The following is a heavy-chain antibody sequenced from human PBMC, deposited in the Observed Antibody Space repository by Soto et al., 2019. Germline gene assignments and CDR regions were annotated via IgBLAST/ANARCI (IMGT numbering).Heavy chain of an antibody. CDR2: IYHSGST. CDR3: ARGGLRIFGVVDYYYYGMDV. J-gene: IGHJ6*02. Sequence: QVQLQESGPGLVKPSGTLSLTCAVSGGSISSSNWWSWVRQPPGKGLEWIGEIYHSGSTNYNPSLKSRVTISVDKSNNQFSLKLSSVTAADTAVYYCARGGLRIFGVVDYYYYGMDVWGQGTTVTVSS. CDR1: GGSISSSNW. V-gene: IGHV4-4*02. D-gene: IGHD3-3*01.